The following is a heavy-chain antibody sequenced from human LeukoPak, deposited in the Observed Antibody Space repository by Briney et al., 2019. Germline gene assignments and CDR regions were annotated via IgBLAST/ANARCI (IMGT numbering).Heavy chain of an antibody. J-gene: IGHJ3*02. Sequence: GSSVKVSCKASGGTFSSYAISWVRQAPGQGLEWMGGIIPIFGTANYAQKFQGRVTITADESTSTAYMGLSSLRSEDTAVYYCAREPVIVATTDAFDIWGQGTMVTVSS. CDR3: AREPVIVATTDAFDI. CDR1: GGTFSSYA. V-gene: IGHV1-69*01. D-gene: IGHD5-12*01. CDR2: IIPIFGTA.